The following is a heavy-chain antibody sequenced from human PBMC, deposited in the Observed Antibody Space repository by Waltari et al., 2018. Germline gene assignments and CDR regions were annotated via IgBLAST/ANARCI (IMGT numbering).Heavy chain of an antibody. CDR1: GYTFTGYY. J-gene: IGHJ6*02. Sequence: QVQLVQSGAEVKKPGASVKVSCKASGYTFTGYYMHWVRQAPGQGLEWMGWINPNSGGTNYAQKFQGWVTMTRDTSISTAYMELSRLRSDDTAVYYCARDRTYGYYYYYGMDVWGQGTTVTVSS. CDR2: INPNSGGT. CDR3: ARDRTYGYYYYYGMDV. D-gene: IGHD1-1*01. V-gene: IGHV1-2*04.